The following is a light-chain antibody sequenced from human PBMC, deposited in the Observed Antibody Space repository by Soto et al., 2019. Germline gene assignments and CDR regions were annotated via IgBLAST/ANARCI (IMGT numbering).Light chain of an antibody. CDR1: QXVSTX. J-gene: IGKJ2*01. Sequence: QMXXSPXSLSAXVGDRXXITXRASQXVSTXSIWYQKKPEKAPKLLIYAASSLQSGVPSRFSGSGSGTXFTLTXSSLQXXDXXXXXXXXXYXTPRTFGQGTKLEIK. CDR2: AAS. V-gene: IGKV1-39*01. CDR3: XXXYXTPRT.